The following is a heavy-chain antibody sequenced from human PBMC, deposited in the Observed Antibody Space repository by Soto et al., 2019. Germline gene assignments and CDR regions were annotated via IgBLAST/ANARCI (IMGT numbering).Heavy chain of an antibody. CDR3: ARVEYTYSYWGLDY. V-gene: IGHV4-34*01. CDR2: IDHSGST. CDR1: GGSFRGYY. J-gene: IGHJ4*02. D-gene: IGHD5-18*01. Sequence: QVQLQQWGTGLLKPSETLSLTCAVYGGSFRGYYWTWIRQPPGKGLEWIGEIDHSGSTNYNPSLKSRVTIAVDLAKSPFSPKLASVPAAVTVVYYCARVEYTYSYWGLDYWGQGTLVTVSS.